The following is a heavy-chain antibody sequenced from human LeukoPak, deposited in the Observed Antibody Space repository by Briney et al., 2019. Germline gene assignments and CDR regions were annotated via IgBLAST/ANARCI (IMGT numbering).Heavy chain of an antibody. D-gene: IGHD2-21*02. CDR2: VYYNGNT. CDR3: AREIEGYSDFYSFGRPDNYWFDP. J-gene: IGHJ5*02. V-gene: IGHV4-61*08. CDR1: GVSVTRGAYY. Sequence: SETLSLTCTVSGVSVTRGAYYWTWIRQPPGRGLEWIGHVYYNGNTDYNPSLKSRVAMSVDKSNNQFSLKLSFVTAADTAVYFCAREIEGYSDFYSFGRPDNYWFDPWGQGTLITVSS.